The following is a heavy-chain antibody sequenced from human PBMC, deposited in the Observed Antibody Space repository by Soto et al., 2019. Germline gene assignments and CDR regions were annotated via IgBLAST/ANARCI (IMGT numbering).Heavy chain of an antibody. V-gene: IGHV4-59*01. CDR3: ARGSTIFGVVPHYYYMDV. CDR2: IYYSGST. D-gene: IGHD3-3*01. J-gene: IGHJ6*03. CDR1: GGSISSYY. Sequence: SETLSLTCTVSGGSISSYYCSWIRQPPGKGLEWIGYIYYSGSTNYNPSLKSRVTISVDTSKNQFSLKLSSVTAADTAVYYCARGSTIFGVVPHYYYMDVWGKGTTVTVSS.